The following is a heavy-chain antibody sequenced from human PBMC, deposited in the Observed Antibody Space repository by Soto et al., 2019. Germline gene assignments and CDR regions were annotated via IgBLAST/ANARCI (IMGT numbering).Heavy chain of an antibody. CDR3: ALRRWSNFDY. Sequence: QITLKESGPTLVKPTQTLTLTCTFSGFSLSTSGVGVGWIRQPPGKALEWLALIYWDDDKAYSPSLKSRLTISXDTSKKQVVLTMTDMDPVDTATYYCALRRWSNFDYWGQGTLVTVSS. V-gene: IGHV2-5*02. J-gene: IGHJ4*02. CDR1: GFSLSTSGVG. CDR2: IYWDDDK. D-gene: IGHD2-15*01.